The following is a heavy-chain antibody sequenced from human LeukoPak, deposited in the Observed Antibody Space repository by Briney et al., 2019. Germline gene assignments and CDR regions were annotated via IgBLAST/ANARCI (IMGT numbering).Heavy chain of an antibody. V-gene: IGHV1-18*01. Sequence: GASVKVSCKASGYTFTSYGISWVRQAPGQGLEWMGWISAYNGNTNYAQKLQGRVTMTTDTSTSTAYMELRSLRSEDTAVYYCARDLGYDFWSGYHRPYYFDYWGQGTLVTVSS. D-gene: IGHD3-3*01. CDR3: ARDLGYDFWSGYHRPYYFDY. CDR2: ISAYNGNT. CDR1: GYTFTSYG. J-gene: IGHJ4*02.